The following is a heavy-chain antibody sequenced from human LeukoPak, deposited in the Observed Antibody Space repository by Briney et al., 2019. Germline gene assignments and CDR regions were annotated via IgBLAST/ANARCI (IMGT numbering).Heavy chain of an antibody. V-gene: IGHV4-39*02. CDR3: ARRLVGSSFMDY. Sequence: PSETLSLTCIVSGGSISTSYNWGWIRQPPGKGLEWIGNFLYSGTTYYNPSLKSRVTISVDTSKNHFSLKLTSMTAADTAVYYCARRLVGSSFMDYWGQGTLVTVSS. J-gene: IGHJ4*02. D-gene: IGHD6-6*01. CDR2: FLYSGTT. CDR1: GGSISTSYN.